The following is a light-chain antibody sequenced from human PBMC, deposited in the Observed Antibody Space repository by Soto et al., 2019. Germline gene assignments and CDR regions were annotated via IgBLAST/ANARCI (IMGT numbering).Light chain of an antibody. CDR2: GAS. V-gene: IGKV3-20*01. CDR3: QQYGSSPKIT. J-gene: IGKJ5*01. CDR1: QSVSSSY. Sequence: EIVLTQSPGTLSFSPGERATLSSRAIQSVSSSYLAWYQQKPGQAPRLLIYGASSRATGIPDRFSGSGSGTDFTLTISRLEPEDFAVYYCQQYGSSPKITFGQGTRLEIK.